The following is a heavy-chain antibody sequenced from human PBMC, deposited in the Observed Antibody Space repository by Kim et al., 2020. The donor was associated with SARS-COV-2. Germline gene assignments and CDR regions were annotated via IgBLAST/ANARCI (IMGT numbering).Heavy chain of an antibody. V-gene: IGHV1-46*01. Sequence: YTQQFRARLTMTRDTSPSTVYMELSSLRSEDTAVYYCARSNSSPISAFDIWGQGTMVTVSS. CDR3: ARSNSSPISAFDI. D-gene: IGHD6-13*01. J-gene: IGHJ3*02.